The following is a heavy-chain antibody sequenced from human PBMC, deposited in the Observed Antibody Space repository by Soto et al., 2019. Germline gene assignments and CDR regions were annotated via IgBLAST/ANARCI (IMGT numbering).Heavy chain of an antibody. Sequence: GGSLRLSCAASGFTLSSYWMNWVRQAPGKGLERVANIKQDGGERYYVDSVKGRFTISRDNAKNSLYLQMNSLGAEDTAVYYCARSGPGLVAVVAAVFDDWGQGTQVTVS. CDR3: ARSGPGLVAVVAAVFDD. CDR1: GFTLSSYW. J-gene: IGHJ4*02. D-gene: IGHD2-15*01. V-gene: IGHV3-7*01. CDR2: IKQDGGER.